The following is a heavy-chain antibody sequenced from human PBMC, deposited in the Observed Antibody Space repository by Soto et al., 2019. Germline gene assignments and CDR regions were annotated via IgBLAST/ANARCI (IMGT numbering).Heavy chain of an antibody. D-gene: IGHD1-26*01. CDR3: AKDLEVVGATRWGFDT. CDR2: ISNDGSRK. Sequence: VQVLESGGGLVQPGGSLRLSCGASGFTFSYFGTHWVRQAPGKGLEWVAAISNDGSRKYYGDTVKGRITISRDNSKNTLYLQMDSLRDEDTAVYYCAKDLEVVGATRWGFDTWGQGTLVTVSS. CDR1: GFTFSYFG. V-gene: IGHV3-30*18. J-gene: IGHJ5*02.